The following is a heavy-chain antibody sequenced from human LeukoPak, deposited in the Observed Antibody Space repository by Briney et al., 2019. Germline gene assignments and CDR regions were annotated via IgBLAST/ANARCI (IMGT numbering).Heavy chain of an antibody. D-gene: IGHD1-26*01. V-gene: IGHV3-30*18. Sequence: TGGSLRLSCAASGFTFSSCDMHWVRQAPGKGLEWVTVISYDGSNKYYGDSVKGRFTISRDNSKNTLYLKMNSLRAEDTAVYYCAKEGSNGDFDYWGQGTLVTVSS. J-gene: IGHJ4*02. CDR2: ISYDGSNK. CDR1: GFTFSSCD. CDR3: AKEGSNGDFDY.